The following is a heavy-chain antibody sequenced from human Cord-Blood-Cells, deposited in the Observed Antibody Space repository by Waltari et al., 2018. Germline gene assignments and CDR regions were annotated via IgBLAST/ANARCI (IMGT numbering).Heavy chain of an antibody. CDR1: GGSFSGYY. CDR3: ARGNIVVVPAAIDY. Sequence: QVQLQQWGAGLLKPSETLYLTCAVYGGSFSGYYWSWIRQPPGKGLEWIGEINHSGSTNYNPSLKSRVTISVDTSKNQFSLKLSSVTAADTAVYYCARGNIVVVPAAIDYWGQGTLVTVSS. V-gene: IGHV4-34*01. CDR2: INHSGST. J-gene: IGHJ4*02. D-gene: IGHD2-2*01.